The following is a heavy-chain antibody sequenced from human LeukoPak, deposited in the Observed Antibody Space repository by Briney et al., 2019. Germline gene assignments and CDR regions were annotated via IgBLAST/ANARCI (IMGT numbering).Heavy chain of an antibody. CDR1: GFTFSSYE. CDR2: ISSSGSII. V-gene: IGHV3-48*03. J-gene: IGHJ6*04. CDR3: AELGITMIGGV. Sequence: GGSLRLSCAASGFTFSSYEMNWVRQAPGKGLEWVSYISSSGSIIYYADSVKGRFTISRDNAKNSLYLQMNSLRAEDTAVYYCAELGITMIGGVWGKGATVTISS. D-gene: IGHD3-10*02.